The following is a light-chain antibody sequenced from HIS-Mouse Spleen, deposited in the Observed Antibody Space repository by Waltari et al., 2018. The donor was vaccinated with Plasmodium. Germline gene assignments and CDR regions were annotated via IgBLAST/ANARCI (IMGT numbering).Light chain of an antibody. V-gene: IGKV3-20*01. CDR2: GAS. J-gene: IGKJ1*01. Sequence: EIVLTQSPGTLSLSPGERATLSCRASQSVSSSYLAWYQQKPGQAPRLLIYGASSRATDIPDRFIGSGSGTDFTLTISRLEPEDFAVYYCQQYGSSPSSWTFGQGTKVEIK. CDR1: QSVSSSY. CDR3: QQYGSSPSSWT.